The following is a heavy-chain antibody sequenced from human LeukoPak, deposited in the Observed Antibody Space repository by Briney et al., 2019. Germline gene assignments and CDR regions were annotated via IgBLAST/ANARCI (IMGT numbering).Heavy chain of an antibody. Sequence: SETLSLTCNVSGGSIRSGTYYWSWIRQPAGKGLEWIGRIYTSGSTDYNPSLKSRVTISVDTSKNQFSLNLNSVTAADTAVYYCARVERNTFYYYMDVWGRGTTVTVSS. D-gene: IGHD2/OR15-2a*01. CDR2: IYTSGST. J-gene: IGHJ6*03. CDR1: GGSIRSGTYY. V-gene: IGHV4-61*02. CDR3: ARVERNTFYYYMDV.